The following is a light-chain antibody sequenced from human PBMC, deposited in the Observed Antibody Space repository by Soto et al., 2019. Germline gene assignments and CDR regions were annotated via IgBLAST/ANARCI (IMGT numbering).Light chain of an antibody. V-gene: IGLV2-23*01. J-gene: IGLJ2*01. CDR2: EGS. CDR1: TNDDGSYNL. Sequence: QSALPQPASVSGSPGQAITISFTGTTNDDGSYNLVSWYQQHPGKDPKLMIYEGSKRPSGVSNRFSGSKSDNTASLTISGLQADDEAYYYCCSYACSSTCVVFGGGTKLTVL. CDR3: CSYACSSTCVV.